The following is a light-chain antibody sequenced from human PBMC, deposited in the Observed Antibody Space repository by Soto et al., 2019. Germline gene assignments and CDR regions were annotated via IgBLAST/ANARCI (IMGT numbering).Light chain of an antibody. CDR3: CSYTSSTTPL. V-gene: IGLV2-14*01. CDR1: SSDVGGYNY. CDR2: EVS. Sequence: QSALTQPASVSGSPGQSITISCTGTSSDVGGYNYVSWYQQQSGKAPKLMIHEVSNRPSGVSNRFSGSKSGNTASLTISGLQAEDEADYYCCSYTSSTTPLFGGGTKVTVL. J-gene: IGLJ2*01.